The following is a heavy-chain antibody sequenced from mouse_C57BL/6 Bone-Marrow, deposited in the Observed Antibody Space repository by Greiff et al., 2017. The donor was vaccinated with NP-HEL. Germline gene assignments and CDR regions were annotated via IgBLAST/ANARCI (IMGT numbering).Heavy chain of an antibody. CDR2: IWSGGST. J-gene: IGHJ2*01. D-gene: IGHD1-1*01. V-gene: IGHV2-2*01. CDR1: GFSLTSYG. Sequence: QVQLQQSGPGLVQPSQSLSITCTVSGFSLTSYGVHWVRQSPGKGLEWLGVIWSGGSTDYNAAFISRLSISKDNSKSQVFFKMNSLQADDTAIYYCARNNLPYYYGSSYSYFDYWGQGTTLTVSS. CDR3: ARNNLPYYYGSSYSYFDY.